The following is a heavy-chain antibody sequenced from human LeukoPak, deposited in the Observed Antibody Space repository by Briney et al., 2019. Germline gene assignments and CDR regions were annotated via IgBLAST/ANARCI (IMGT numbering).Heavy chain of an antibody. D-gene: IGHD3-16*02. Sequence: ASVKVSCKASGGTFSSYAISWVRQAPGQGLEWMGRIIPILGIANYAQKLQGRVTMTTDTSTSTAYMELRSLRSDDTAVYYCARGGIMITFGGVIVRDYYYGMDVWGQGTTVTVSS. CDR2: IIPILGIA. CDR1: GGTFSSYA. V-gene: IGHV1-69*04. J-gene: IGHJ6*02. CDR3: ARGGIMITFGGVIVRDYYYGMDV.